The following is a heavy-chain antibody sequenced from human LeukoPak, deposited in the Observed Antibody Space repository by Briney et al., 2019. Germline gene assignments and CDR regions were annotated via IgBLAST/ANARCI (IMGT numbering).Heavy chain of an antibody. J-gene: IGHJ4*02. CDR2: ISAYNGNT. CDR3: ARYYYDSSGYYNDGAYFDY. Sequence: GASVKVSCKASGYTFISYGISWVRQAPGQGLEWMGWISAYNGNTNYAQKLQGRVTMTTDTSTSTAYMELRSLRSDDTAVYYCARYYYDSSGYYNDGAYFDYWGQGTLVTVSS. V-gene: IGHV1-18*01. CDR1: GYTFISYG. D-gene: IGHD3-22*01.